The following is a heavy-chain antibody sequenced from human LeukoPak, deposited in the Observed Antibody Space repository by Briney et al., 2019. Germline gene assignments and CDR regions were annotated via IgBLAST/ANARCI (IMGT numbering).Heavy chain of an antibody. J-gene: IGHJ4*02. CDR3: ARVEYHYDSSGYYDY. V-gene: IGHV1-2*02. D-gene: IGHD3-22*01. Sequence: ASVTVSCKASGYTFTGHYMNWVRQAPGQGLAWMGWINPNSGGTNYAQKFQGRVTMTRDTSISTAYMELSSLRSDDTAVYYCARVEYHYDSSGYYDYWGQGALVTVSS. CDR1: GYTFTGHY. CDR2: INPNSGGT.